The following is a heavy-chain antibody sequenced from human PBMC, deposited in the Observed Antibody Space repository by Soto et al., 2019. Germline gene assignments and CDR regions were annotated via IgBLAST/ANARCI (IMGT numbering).Heavy chain of an antibody. CDR1: GFTFSSYP. CDR3: ARTYSSGWFGVEY. J-gene: IGHJ4*02. CDR2: IWYDGSKE. V-gene: IGHV3-33*01. D-gene: IGHD6-19*01. Sequence: QVQLVESGGGEVQPGRSLRLSCAASGFTFSSYPMQWVRQAPGKGLEWVALIWYDGSKEFYADSVKGRFTISRDNSKNTLYLQMNSLRAEDRAVYYCARTYSSGWFGVEYWGQGTLVTVSS.